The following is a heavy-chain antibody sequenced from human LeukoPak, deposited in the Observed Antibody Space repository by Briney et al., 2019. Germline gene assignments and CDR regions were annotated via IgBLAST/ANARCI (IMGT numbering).Heavy chain of an antibody. CDR2: TYSGGST. J-gene: IGHJ3*02. V-gene: IGHV3-53*01. Sequence: GGSLRLSCAASGFTFSDYYMSWFRQAPGKGLEWVSVTYSGGSTYYADSVKGRFTTSRDTSKNTLYLQMNSLRAEDTAVYYCARSPGVPDAFDIWGQGTMVTVSS. CDR1: GFTFSDYY. CDR3: ARSPGVPDAFDI. D-gene: IGHD7-27*01.